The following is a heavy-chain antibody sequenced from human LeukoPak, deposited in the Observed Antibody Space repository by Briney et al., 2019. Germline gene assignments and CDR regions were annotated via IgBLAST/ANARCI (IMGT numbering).Heavy chain of an antibody. Sequence: ASVKVSCKASGYTFTNYGINWVRQAPGQGLEWMGWISAYSGNTSYAQKLQGRVTMTTDTSTSTAYMELRSLRSDDTAMFYCARGSYGNGYAIDYWGQGTLVTVSS. CDR3: ARGSYGNGYAIDY. CDR2: ISAYSGNT. D-gene: IGHD5-12*01. J-gene: IGHJ4*02. V-gene: IGHV1-18*01. CDR1: GYTFTNYG.